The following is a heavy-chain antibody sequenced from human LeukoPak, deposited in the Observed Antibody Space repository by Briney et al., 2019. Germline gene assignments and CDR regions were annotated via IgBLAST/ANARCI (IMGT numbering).Heavy chain of an antibody. V-gene: IGHV4-4*07. D-gene: IGHD2-21*01. CDR3: ARDKSGGGDNNWFDP. CDR1: GGSLSSYY. CDR2: IYTSGST. Sequence: SETLSLTCTVSGGSLSSYYWSWIRQPAGKGLEWIGRIYTSGSTNYNPSLKSRVTMSVDTSKNQFSLKLSSVTAADTAVYYCARDKSGGGDNNWFDPWGQGTLVTVSS. J-gene: IGHJ5*02.